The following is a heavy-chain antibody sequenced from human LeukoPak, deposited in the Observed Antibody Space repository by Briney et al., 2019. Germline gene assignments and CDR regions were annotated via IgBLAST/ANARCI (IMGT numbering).Heavy chain of an antibody. CDR3: ARERERGSLEWLLEY. CDR1: GFTLSDYY. J-gene: IGHJ4*02. CDR2: ISSSGSM. D-gene: IGHD3-3*01. Sequence: VGSLRLSCTASGFTLSDYYMSWIRQVPGKGLAWVSYISSSGSMYYADSVKGRFTISRDNAKNSLYLQMNSLRAEDTAVYYCARERERGSLEWLLEYWGQGTLVTVSS. V-gene: IGHV3-11*01.